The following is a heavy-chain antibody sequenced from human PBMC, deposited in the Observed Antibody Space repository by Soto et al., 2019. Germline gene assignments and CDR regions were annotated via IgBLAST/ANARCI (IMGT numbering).Heavy chain of an antibody. CDR2: IYHSGSI. CDR3: ATVPDY. Sequence: PSETLSLTCAVSGGSISSGGYSWSWIRQPPGKGLEWIGYIYHSGSIYYNPSLKSRVTISVDRSKNQFSLKLRSVNAADTAVYYCATVPDYWGQGTLVTVST. CDR1: GGSISSGGYS. J-gene: IGHJ4*02. V-gene: IGHV4-30-2*01.